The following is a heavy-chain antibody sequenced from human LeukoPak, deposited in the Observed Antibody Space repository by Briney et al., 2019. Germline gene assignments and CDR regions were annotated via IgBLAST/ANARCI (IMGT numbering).Heavy chain of an antibody. CDR2: IKQDGSEK. J-gene: IGHJ5*02. V-gene: IGHV3-7*01. CDR1: GFTFSSYW. Sequence: GGSLRLSCAASGFTFSSYWMSWVRQAPGKGLEWVANIKQDGSEKYYVDSVKGRFTISRDNAKNSLYLQMNSLRAEDTAVYYCARAAVPAAMKGGNWFDPWAREPWSPSPQ. D-gene: IGHD2-2*01. CDR3: ARAAVPAAMKGGNWFDP.